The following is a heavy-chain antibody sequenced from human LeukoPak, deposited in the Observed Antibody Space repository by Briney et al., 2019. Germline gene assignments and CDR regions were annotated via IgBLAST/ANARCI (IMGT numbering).Heavy chain of an antibody. CDR3: ARAEGYYDSSGYRGGSASVSY. D-gene: IGHD3-22*01. CDR2: INHSGST. J-gene: IGHJ4*02. V-gene: IGHV4-34*01. CDR1: VGSFSGYY. Sequence: SETLSLTCAVYVGSFSGYYWTWIRQPPGKGLERIGEINHSGSTNYNPSLKSRVTISVDTSKNQFSLKLSSVTAADTAVYFCARAEGYYDSSGYRGGSASVSYWGQGTLVTVSS.